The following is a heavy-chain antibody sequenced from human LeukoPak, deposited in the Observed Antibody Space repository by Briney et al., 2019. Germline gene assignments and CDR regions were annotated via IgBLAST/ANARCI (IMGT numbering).Heavy chain of an antibody. J-gene: IGHJ6*02. CDR2: IYSGGST. D-gene: IGHD1-1*01. V-gene: IGHV3-53*01. Sequence: GGSLRLSCAASGFTVSSNYMSWVRQAPGKGLEWVSVIYSGGSTYYADSVKGRFTISRDNSKNTLYLQMNSLRAEDTDVYYCAREEFGGGTNYYYGMDVWGQGTTVTVSS. CDR3: AREEFGGGTNYYYGMDV. CDR1: GFTVSSNY.